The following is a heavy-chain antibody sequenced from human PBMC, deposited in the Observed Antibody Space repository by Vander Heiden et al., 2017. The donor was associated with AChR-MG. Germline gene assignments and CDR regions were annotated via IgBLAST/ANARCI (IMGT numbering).Heavy chain of an antibody. Sequence: VPLTPSGAGLLQPSEALSPTCAGYGASFRRYYLGWSRQPPAKGLEWIGEINQSGSTNYNPALKSRVTILGDTAKNQCSLKLSSVTAADKAVYYSARGWRRRSCRGGSGRKNADYWGQGTRGT. D-gene: IGHD2-15*01. CDR2: INQSGST. CDR3: ARGWRRRSCRGGSGRKNADY. J-gene: IGHJ4*02. CDR1: GASFRRYY. V-gene: IGHV4-34*01.